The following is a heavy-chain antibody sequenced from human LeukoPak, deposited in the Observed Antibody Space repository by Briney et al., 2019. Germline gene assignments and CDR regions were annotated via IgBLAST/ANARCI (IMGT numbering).Heavy chain of an antibody. J-gene: IGHJ3*02. D-gene: IGHD2-15*01. Sequence: ASVKVSCKVSGYTLTELSMHWVRQAPGKGLEWMGGFDPEDGETIYAQKFQGRVTMTVDTSTDTAYMELSSLRSEDTAVYYCATTIVVVVAATRTDAFDIWGQGTMVTVSS. CDR2: FDPEDGET. CDR3: ATTIVVVVAATRTDAFDI. CDR1: GYTLTELS. V-gene: IGHV1-24*01.